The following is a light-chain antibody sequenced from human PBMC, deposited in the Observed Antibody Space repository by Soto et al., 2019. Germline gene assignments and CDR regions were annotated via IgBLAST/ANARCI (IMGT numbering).Light chain of an antibody. CDR2: AAS. CDR1: KSISSY. CDR3: QQSYSTPWT. J-gene: IGKJ1*01. Sequence: DIHMTQSPSSLSASVGDRVTITCRASKSISSYLNWYEQKPGKAPKLLIYAASSLQSGVPSRFSGSGSGTDFTLTISSLQPEDFATYYCQQSYSTPWTFGQGTKVEIK. V-gene: IGKV1-39*01.